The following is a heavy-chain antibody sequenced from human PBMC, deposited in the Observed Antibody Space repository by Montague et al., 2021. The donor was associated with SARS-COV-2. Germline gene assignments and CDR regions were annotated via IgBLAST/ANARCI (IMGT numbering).Heavy chain of an antibody. V-gene: IGHV3-23*01. CDR2: ISGTGGTT. Sequence: SLKLSCAASGFTLGNSAMSWVRQAPGKRLEWVSGISGTGGTTYDADSVKGRFIISRDNSKSTLYLQMNSLTSEDTGIYYCVKGLMGRLPWGQGTLVSVSS. CDR1: GFTLGNSA. J-gene: IGHJ5*02. CDR3: VKGLMGRLP. D-gene: IGHD2-8*01.